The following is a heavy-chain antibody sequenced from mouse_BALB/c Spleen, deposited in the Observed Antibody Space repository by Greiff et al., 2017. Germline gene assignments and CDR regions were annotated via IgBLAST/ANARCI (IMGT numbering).Heavy chain of an antibody. V-gene: IGHV3-2*02. CDR3: ARGATTVVGSTYFDV. CDR1: GYSITSDYA. J-gene: IGHJ1*01. CDR2: ISYSGST. D-gene: IGHD1-1*01. Sequence: EVKLQQSGPGLVKPSQSLSLTCTVTGYSITSDYAWNWIRQFPGNKLEWMGYISYSGSTSYNPSLKSRISITRDTSKNQFFLQLNSVTTEDTATYYCARGATTVVGSTYFDVWGAGTTVTVSS.